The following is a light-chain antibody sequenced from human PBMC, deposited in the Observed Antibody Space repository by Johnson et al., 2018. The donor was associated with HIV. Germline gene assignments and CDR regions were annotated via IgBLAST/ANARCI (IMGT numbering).Light chain of an antibody. CDR1: SSNIGNNY. CDR3: GTWDTSLSVGV. V-gene: IGLV1-51*02. J-gene: IGLJ1*01. CDR2: ENN. Sequence: QSVLTQPPSVSAAPGQKVTISCSGSSSNIGNNYVSWYQQLPGTAPKLLIYENNKRPSGIPDRFSGSKSGTPATLGITGLQTGDEADYYCGTWDTSLSVGVFGTGTKVTVL.